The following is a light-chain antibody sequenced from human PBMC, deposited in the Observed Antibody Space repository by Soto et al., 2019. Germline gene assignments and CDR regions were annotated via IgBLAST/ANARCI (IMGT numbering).Light chain of an antibody. CDR2: DAS. V-gene: IGKV1-5*01. Sequence: DIQMTQSPSTLSASVGDRVTITCRASQSISTWLAWYQQKPGKAPKVLISDASSLESGVPSRFSGSGSGTEFTLTISSLQPEDFATYCCQQSYSTPLTFGGGTKVDIK. J-gene: IGKJ4*01. CDR1: QSISTW. CDR3: QQSYSTPLT.